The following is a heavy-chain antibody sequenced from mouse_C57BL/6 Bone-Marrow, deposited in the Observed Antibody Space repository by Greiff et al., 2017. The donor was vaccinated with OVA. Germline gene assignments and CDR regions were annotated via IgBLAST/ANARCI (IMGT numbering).Heavy chain of an antibody. CDR1: GYTFTSYG. Sequence: EVQLQESGAELVRPGSSVKMSCKTSGYTFTSYGINWVKQRPGQGLEWIGYIYIGNDYTEYNEKFKGKATMTSDTSSSTAYMQLSSLPSEDSAIYFCARDYGRGRVFDYWGQGTTLTVSS. V-gene: IGHV1-58*01. J-gene: IGHJ2*01. CDR2: IYIGNDYT. D-gene: IGHD1-1*01. CDR3: ARDYGRGRVFDY.